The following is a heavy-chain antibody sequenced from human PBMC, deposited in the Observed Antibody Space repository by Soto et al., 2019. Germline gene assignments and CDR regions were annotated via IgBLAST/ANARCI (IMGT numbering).Heavy chain of an antibody. CDR1: GGSVSSGSYY. V-gene: IGHV4-61*01. CDR2: IYYSGST. CDR3: ARLKLLGHYNWFDP. Sequence: SETLSLTCTVSGGSVSSGSYYWSWIRQPPGKGLEWIGYIYYSGSTNYNPSLKSRVTISVDTSKNQFSLKLSSVTAADTAVYYCARLKLLGHYNWFDPWGQGTLVTVSS. J-gene: IGHJ5*02. D-gene: IGHD1-7*01.